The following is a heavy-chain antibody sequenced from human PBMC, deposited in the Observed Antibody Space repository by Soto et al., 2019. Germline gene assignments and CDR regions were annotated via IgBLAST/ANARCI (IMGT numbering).Heavy chain of an antibody. CDR2: INPNXXGX. CDR1: GYTFTGYY. Sequence: ASVKVSCKASGYTFTGYYMHWVRQAPGQGLEWMGWINPNXXGXXXXXKXXGRVTMTRDTSISTAYMELSRLRSDDTAVYYCARDFCTNGVCYTHDYWGQGTLVTASS. V-gene: IGHV1-2*02. D-gene: IGHD2-8*01. J-gene: IGHJ4*02. CDR3: ARDFCTNGVCYTHDY.